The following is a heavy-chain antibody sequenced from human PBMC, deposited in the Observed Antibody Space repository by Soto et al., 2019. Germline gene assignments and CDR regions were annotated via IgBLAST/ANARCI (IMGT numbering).Heavy chain of an antibody. Sequence: EVQLLESGGGLVQPGGSLRLSCAGSGFTCRAYTMAWVRQAPGKGLEWVSGIDGRDGTYYADSVKGRFNISRDSSRNTLFLQVNSLRADDTAVYYCATTVPVTDRIRFDYWGQGALVTVSS. D-gene: IGHD2-21*02. CDR2: IDGRDGT. J-gene: IGHJ4*02. V-gene: IGHV3-23*01. CDR3: ATTVPVTDRIRFDY. CDR1: GFTCRAYT.